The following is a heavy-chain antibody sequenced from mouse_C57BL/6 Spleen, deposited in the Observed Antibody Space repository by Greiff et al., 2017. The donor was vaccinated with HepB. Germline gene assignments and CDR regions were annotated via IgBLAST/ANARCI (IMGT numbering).Heavy chain of an antibody. CDR1: GYAFSSSW. Sequence: QVQLKESGPELVKPGASVKISCKASGYAFSSSWMNWVKQRPGKGLEWIGRIYPGDGDTNYNGKFKGKATLTADKSSSTAYMQLSSLTSEDSAVYFCASGVGRYFDVWGTGTTVTVSS. CDR3: ASGVGRYFDV. D-gene: IGHD4-1*01. V-gene: IGHV1-82*01. J-gene: IGHJ1*03. CDR2: IYPGDGDT.